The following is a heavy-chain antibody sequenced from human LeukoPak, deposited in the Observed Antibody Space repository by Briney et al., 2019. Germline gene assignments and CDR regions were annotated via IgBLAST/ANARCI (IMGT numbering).Heavy chain of an antibody. J-gene: IGHJ4*02. V-gene: IGHV4-39*07. CDR2: IYYSGST. CDR3: ARANDDFDY. D-gene: IGHD3-16*01. CDR1: GGSISSSSYY. Sequence: PSETLSLTCTVSGGSISSSSYYWGWIRQPPGKGLEWIGNIYYSGSTYYNPSLKSRVTISVDTSKNQFSLKLSSVTAADTAVYYCARANDDFDYWGQGTLVTVSS.